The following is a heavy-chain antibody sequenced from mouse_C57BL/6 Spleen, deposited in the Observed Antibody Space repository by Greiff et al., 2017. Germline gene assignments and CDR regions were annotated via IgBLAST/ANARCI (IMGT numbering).Heavy chain of an antibody. V-gene: IGHV1-82*01. Sequence: QVQLQQSGPELVKPGASVKISCKASGYAFSSSWMNWVKQRPGKGLEWIGRIYPGDGDTNYNGKFKGKATLTADKSSSTAYMQLSRLTSSSTAYFCARTGAYWGQGTLVTVSA. J-gene: IGHJ3*01. CDR1: GYAFSSSW. CDR2: IYPGDGDT. D-gene: IGHD3-2*01. CDR3: ARTGAY.